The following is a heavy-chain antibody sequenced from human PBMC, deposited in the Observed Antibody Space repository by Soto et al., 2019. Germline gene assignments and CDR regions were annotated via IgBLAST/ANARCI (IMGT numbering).Heavy chain of an antibody. CDR2: MNPNSGNT. CDR1: GYTFTSYD. CDR3: ARGNGSVVVPAGQYNWFDP. Sequence: ASVEVSWKASGYTFTSYDINWVGKANGQGLDWMGWMNPNSGNTGYAQKFQGRVTMTRNTSISTAYMELSSLRSEDTAVYYCARGNGSVVVPAGQYNWFDPWGQGTLVTVSS. J-gene: IGHJ5*02. V-gene: IGHV1-8*01. D-gene: IGHD2-2*01.